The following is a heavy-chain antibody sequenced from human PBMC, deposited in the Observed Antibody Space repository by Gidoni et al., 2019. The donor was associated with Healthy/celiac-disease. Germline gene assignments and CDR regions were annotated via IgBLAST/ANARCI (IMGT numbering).Heavy chain of an antibody. CDR3: ARFWFIAAAVPDYFDY. J-gene: IGHJ4*02. CDR1: GFPFSDYY. D-gene: IGHD6-13*01. Sequence: QVQLVESGGGLVKPGGSLRLSCAASGFPFSDYYISCIRQAPGKGLEWVSYIRSSGSTIYYADSVKGRFTISRDNAKNSLYLQMNSLRAEDTAVYYCARFWFIAAAVPDYFDYWGQGTLVTVSS. CDR2: IRSSGSTI. V-gene: IGHV3-11*01.